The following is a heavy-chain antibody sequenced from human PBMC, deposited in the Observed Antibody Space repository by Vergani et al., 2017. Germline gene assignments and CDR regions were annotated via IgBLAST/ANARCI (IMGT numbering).Heavy chain of an antibody. CDR2: ISYDGNNK. CDR1: GFSFNGYP. D-gene: IGHD2-2*01. CDR3: ASDLGSIKVTPARPEKRFDH. V-gene: IGHV3-30-3*01. J-gene: IGHJ5*02. Sequence: QVQVVESGGGVVQPGKSLRLSCEASGFSFNGYPMHWVRQALGKGLEWVAVISYDGNNKYYENSVKGRFTISRDNSKNMMNLQMNSLRTEDTAIYYCASDLGSIKVTPARPEKRFDHWGQGTLVTVSS.